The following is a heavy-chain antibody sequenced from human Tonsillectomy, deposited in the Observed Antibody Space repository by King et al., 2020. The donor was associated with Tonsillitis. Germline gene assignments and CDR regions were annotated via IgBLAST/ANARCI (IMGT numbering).Heavy chain of an antibody. CDR3: ARETGTGDLAFDI. J-gene: IGHJ3*02. CDR2: INPNIGGT. CDR1: GYTFTDYY. D-gene: IGHD3-9*01. V-gene: IGHV1-2*02. Sequence: VQLVESGAEVKKPGASVKVSCKASGYTFTDYYMHWVRQAPGQGLEWMGWINPNIGGTNYVQKFQGRVTMTRDTSINTAYMELSRLRSDDTAVYYCARETGTGDLAFDIWGQGTMVTVSS.